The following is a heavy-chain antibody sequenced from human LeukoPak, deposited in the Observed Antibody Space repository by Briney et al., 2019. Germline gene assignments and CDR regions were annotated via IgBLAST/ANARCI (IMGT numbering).Heavy chain of an antibody. Sequence: MTSETLSLTCTVSGGSISSGGYYWSWIRQHPGKGLEWIGYIYYSGSTYYNPSLKSRVTISVDTSKNQFSLKLSSVTAADTAVYYCARHPQRSLGVTTSGPYYYAMDVWGQGTTVTVSS. J-gene: IGHJ6*02. CDR3: ARHPQRSLGVTTSGPYYYAMDV. D-gene: IGHD2-21*02. V-gene: IGHV4-31*03. CDR2: IYYSGST. CDR1: GGSISSGGYY.